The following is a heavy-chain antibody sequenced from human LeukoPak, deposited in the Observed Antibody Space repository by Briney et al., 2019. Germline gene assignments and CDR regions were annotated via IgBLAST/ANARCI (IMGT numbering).Heavy chain of an antibody. J-gene: IGHJ4*02. V-gene: IGHV1-2*02. Sequence: ASVKVSCKASGYTFTGYYMHWVRQAPGQGLEWMGWINPNSGGTNYAQKFQGRVTMTRGTSISTAYMELSRLRSDDTAVYYCARDRGYCSSTSCYSHPLDWGQGTLVTVSS. CDR1: GYTFTGYY. CDR3: ARDRGYCSSTSCYSHPLD. D-gene: IGHD2-2*01. CDR2: INPNSGGT.